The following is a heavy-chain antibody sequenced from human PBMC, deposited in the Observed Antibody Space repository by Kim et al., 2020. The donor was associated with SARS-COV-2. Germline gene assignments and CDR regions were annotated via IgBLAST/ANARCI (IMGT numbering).Heavy chain of an antibody. Sequence: SETLSLTCTVSGGSISSYYWSWIRQPPGKGLEWIGYIYYSGSTNYNPSLKSRVTISVDTSKNQFSLKLSSVTAADTAVYYCARGNGKYYYGSGSYFSDFDYWGQRTLFTFSS. CDR2: IYYSGST. J-gene: IGHJ4*02. V-gene: IGHV4-59*13. D-gene: IGHD3-10*01. CDR1: GGSISSYY. CDR3: ARGNGKYYYGSGSYFSDFDY.